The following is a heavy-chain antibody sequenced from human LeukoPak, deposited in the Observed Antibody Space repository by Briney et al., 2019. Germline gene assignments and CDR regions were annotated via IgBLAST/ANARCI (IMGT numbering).Heavy chain of an antibody. CDR1: GFTFSTSW. CDR3: TRGYIS. CDR2: INPDGSNT. Sequence: GGSLRLSCAASGFTFSTSWMHWVRQVPVKGLMWVSHINPDGSNTAYADSVEGRFTVSRDNANNTLSLQMSSLRAEDTAVYYCTRGYISGGQGILVTVSS. V-gene: IGHV3-74*01. D-gene: IGHD3-16*02. J-gene: IGHJ4*02.